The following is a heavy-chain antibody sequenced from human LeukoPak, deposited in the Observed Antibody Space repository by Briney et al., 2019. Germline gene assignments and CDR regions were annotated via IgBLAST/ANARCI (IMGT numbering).Heavy chain of an antibody. V-gene: IGHV5-51*01. CDR1: GYSFTTYW. Sequence: GESLKISCKGSGYSFTTYWIAWARQMPGKGLEWMGIISPGRSDIRYSPSFQGQVTISADTSISTAHLQWSSLKASDSAMYYCTRREDRTGYSDYWGQGTLVTVSS. J-gene: IGHJ4*02. CDR2: ISPGRSDI. D-gene: IGHD2-8*02. CDR3: TRREDRTGYSDY.